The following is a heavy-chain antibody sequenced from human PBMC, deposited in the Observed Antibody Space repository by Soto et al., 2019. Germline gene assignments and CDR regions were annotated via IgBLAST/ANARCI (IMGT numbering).Heavy chain of an antibody. J-gene: IGHJ6*02. CDR3: ARSFHYGDYVDYYYGMDV. D-gene: IGHD4-17*01. CDR2: IYYSGST. V-gene: IGHV4-39*01. CDR1: GGSISGSSYY. Sequence: PSETLSLTCTVSGGSISGSSYYWGWIRQPPGKGLEWIGSIYYSGSTYYNPSLKSRVTISVDTSKNQFSLKLSSVTAADTAVYYCARSFHYGDYVDYYYGMDVWGQGTTVTVSS.